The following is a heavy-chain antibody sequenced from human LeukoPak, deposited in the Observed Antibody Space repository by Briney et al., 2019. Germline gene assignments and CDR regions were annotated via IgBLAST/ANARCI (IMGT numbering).Heavy chain of an antibody. D-gene: IGHD1-26*01. Sequence: SETLSLTCTVSGGSISSYYWIWIRQPPGKGLEWIGYIYYSGGTNYNPSLKSRVTISVDTSKNQFSLKLSSVTAADTAVYYCARDTVGATTSWYFDLWGRGTLVTVSS. J-gene: IGHJ2*01. CDR2: IYYSGGT. V-gene: IGHV4-59*01. CDR1: GGSISSYY. CDR3: ARDTVGATTSWYFDL.